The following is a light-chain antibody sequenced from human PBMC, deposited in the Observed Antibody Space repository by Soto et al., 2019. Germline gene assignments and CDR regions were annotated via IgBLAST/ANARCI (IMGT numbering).Light chain of an antibody. J-gene: IGLJ3*02. CDR3: GTLDSSLNAGV. V-gene: IGLV1-51*02. CDR2: EDH. CDR1: SSNIGKNY. Sequence: QSVLTQSPSVSAAPGQKVTISCSGGSSNIGKNYVSWYQHLPGTAPKLLIYEDHKRPSGIPDRFSGSKSATSATLGITEPQNGDEAGYYCGTLDSSLNAGVFGGGTKLTVL.